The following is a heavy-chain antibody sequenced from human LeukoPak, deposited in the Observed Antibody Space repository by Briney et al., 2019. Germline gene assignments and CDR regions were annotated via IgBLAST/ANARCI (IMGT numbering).Heavy chain of an antibody. CDR1: GGSVSNADYY. J-gene: IGHJ4*02. Sequence: PSETLSLTCTVSGGSVSNADYYWSWIRHPPGKTLEWIGYIYHTGSNNYKYSLKSRVTISLDTSKNRFSLRLTSMTAADTAVYYCARDRVGPEGSFDYWGQGTLVTVSS. CDR3: ARDRVGPEGSFDY. CDR2: IYHTGSN. D-gene: IGHD1-26*01. V-gene: IGHV4-61*08.